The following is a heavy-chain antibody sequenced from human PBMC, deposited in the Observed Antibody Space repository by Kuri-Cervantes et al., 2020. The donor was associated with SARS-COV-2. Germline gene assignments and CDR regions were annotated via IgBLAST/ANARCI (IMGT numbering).Heavy chain of an antibody. CDR1: GFTFSDSA. V-gene: IGHV3-30*04. J-gene: IGHJ3*02. CDR3: AREGNEDAFET. Sequence: GGSLRLSCAASGFTFSDSAMHWVRQAPGKGLEWVAFISYDGSSKDYADSVKGRLTTSRDNSKNTLYLQMKSLRAEDTAVFYCAREGNEDAFETWGQGTRVTVSS. CDR2: ISYDGSSK.